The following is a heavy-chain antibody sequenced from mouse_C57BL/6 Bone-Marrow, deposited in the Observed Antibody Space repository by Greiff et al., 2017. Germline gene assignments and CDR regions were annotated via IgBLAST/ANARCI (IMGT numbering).Heavy chain of an antibody. CDR3: AREEVITTVVGYFDD. CDR2: INPGSGGT. Sequence: VQLQQSGAELVRPGTSVKVSCKASGYAFTNYLIEWVKQRPGQGLEWIGVINPGSGGTNYNEKFKGKATLTADKSSSTAYMQLSSLTSEDSAVYCCAREEVITTVVGYFDDWGQGTTLTVSS. D-gene: IGHD1-1*01. J-gene: IGHJ2*01. V-gene: IGHV1-54*01. CDR1: GYAFTNYL.